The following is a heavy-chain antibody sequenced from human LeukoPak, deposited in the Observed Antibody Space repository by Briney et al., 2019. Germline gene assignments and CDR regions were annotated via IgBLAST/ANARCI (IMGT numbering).Heavy chain of an antibody. J-gene: IGHJ4*02. CDR1: GGTFSSYA. D-gene: IGHD1-26*01. Sequence: AASVKVSCKASGGTFSSYAISWVRQAPGRGLEWMGRIIPIFGTANYAQKFQGRVTITTDESTSTAYMELSSLRSEDTAVYYCARSLRSGSYAFDYWGQGTLVTVSS. V-gene: IGHV1-69*05. CDR3: ARSLRSGSYAFDY. CDR2: IIPIFGTA.